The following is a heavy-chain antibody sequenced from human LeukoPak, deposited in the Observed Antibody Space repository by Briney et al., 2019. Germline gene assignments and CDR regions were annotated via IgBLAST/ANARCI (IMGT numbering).Heavy chain of an antibody. J-gene: IGHJ6*03. Sequence: ASVTVSCKVSGYTLTELSMHWVRQAPGKGLEWMGGFNPEDGETIYAQKFQGRVTMTEDTSTDTAYMELSSLRSEDTAVYYCATDGSGSYSHYWYMDVWGKGTTVTVSS. D-gene: IGHD3-10*01. CDR2: FNPEDGET. CDR3: ATDGSGSYSHYWYMDV. V-gene: IGHV1-24*01. CDR1: GYTLTELS.